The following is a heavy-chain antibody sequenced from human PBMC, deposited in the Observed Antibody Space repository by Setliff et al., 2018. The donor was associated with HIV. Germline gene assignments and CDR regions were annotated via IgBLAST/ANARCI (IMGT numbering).Heavy chain of an antibody. CDR2: IYTSGST. CDR1: GGSLTGGAYY. D-gene: IGHD6-13*01. J-gene: IGHJ4*02. CDR3: ARFAAAGAPGPTDFAY. Sequence: SETLSLTCTVSGGSLTGGAYYWSWIRQPAGKGLEWLGYIYTSGSTNYNPSLKSRVAISLDTSKNQFSLRLSSVSAADTAVYYCARFAAAGAPGPTDFAYWGQGTLVTVSS. V-gene: IGHV4-61*09.